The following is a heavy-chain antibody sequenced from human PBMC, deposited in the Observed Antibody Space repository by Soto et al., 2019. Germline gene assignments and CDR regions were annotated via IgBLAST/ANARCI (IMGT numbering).Heavy chain of an antibody. CDR3: ARGSPMSSSFPLDF. V-gene: IGHV4-59*01. D-gene: IGHD6-6*01. CDR1: GGSIRPYY. J-gene: IGHJ4*02. CDR2: IYYTGST. Sequence: QVQLQESGPGLVTPSETLSLTCTVSGGSIRPYYWSWIRQPPGKGLEWIGYIYYTGSTNYNSSLQSRVTMSLDTSQNQFSLKLNSVTAADTALSSCARGSPMSSSFPLDFWGQGTLVAVSS.